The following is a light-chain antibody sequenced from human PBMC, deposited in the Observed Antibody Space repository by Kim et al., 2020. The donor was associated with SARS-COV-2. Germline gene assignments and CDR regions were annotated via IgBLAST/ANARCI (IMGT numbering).Light chain of an antibody. CDR3: CSYANSGTFVV. CDR2: EDN. CDR1: SRDVGSYNL. J-gene: IGLJ2*01. Sequence: ITISCTGTSRDVGSYNLVSWYQQRPGKVPKLIIYEDNKRPSGVPSRFSGSKSGNMASLTISGLQADDEADYYCCSYANSGTFVVFGGGTQLTVL. V-gene: IGLV2-23*01.